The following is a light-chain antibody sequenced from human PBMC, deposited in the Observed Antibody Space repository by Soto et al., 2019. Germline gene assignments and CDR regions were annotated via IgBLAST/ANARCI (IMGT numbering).Light chain of an antibody. CDR3: LQDYLYPRT. V-gene: IGKV3-20*01. CDR1: QSVSSSY. J-gene: IGKJ1*01. Sequence: EIVLTQSPGTLSLSPGQRATLSCRASQSVSSSYLAWYQQKPGQAPRLLIYGASSRATGIPDRFSGSGSGTDFTLTISRLEPEDFATYYCLQDYLYPRTFGQGTRVEIK. CDR2: GAS.